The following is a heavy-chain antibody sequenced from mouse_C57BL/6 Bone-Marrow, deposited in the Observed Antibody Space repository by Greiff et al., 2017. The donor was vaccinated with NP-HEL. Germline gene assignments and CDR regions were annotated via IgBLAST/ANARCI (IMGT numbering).Heavy chain of an antibody. D-gene: IGHD2-2*01. CDR1: GYTFTSYW. CDR3: ASPPVTTKDYYAMDY. V-gene: IGHV1-72*01. CDR2: IDPNSGGT. J-gene: IGHJ4*01. Sequence: QVQLKQSGAELVKPGASVKLSCKASGYTFTSYWMHWVKQRPGRGLEWIGRIDPNSGGTKYNEKFKSKATLTVDKPSSTAYMQLSSLTSEDSAVYYCASPPVTTKDYYAMDYWGQGTSVTVSS.